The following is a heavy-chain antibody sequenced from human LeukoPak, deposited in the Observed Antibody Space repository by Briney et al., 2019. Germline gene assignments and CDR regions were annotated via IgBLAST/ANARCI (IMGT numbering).Heavy chain of an antibody. J-gene: IGHJ3*02. CDR3: ARFRAFDI. CDR1: GFSVSSNY. Sequence: SGGSLRLSCAASGFSVSSNYMNWVRQAPGKGLEWVSVIHNDGGTYYADSVKGRFTISRDNSKNMLYLQMNSLRAEDTAVYYCARFRAFDIWGQGTMVTVSS. CDR2: IHNDGGT. V-gene: IGHV3-66*01. D-gene: IGHD3-10*01.